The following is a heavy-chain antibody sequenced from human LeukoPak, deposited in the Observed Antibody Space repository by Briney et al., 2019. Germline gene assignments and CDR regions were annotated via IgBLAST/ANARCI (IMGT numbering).Heavy chain of an antibody. Sequence: GGSLRLSCAASGFTVSSNYMSWVRQAPGKGLEWVSYISSSGSTIYYADSVKGRFTISRDNAKNSLYLQMNSLRAEDTAVYYCARETFRDGYNFVDYWGQGTLVTVSS. V-gene: IGHV3-11*04. CDR3: ARETFRDGYNFVDY. CDR2: ISSSGSTI. J-gene: IGHJ4*02. D-gene: IGHD5-24*01. CDR1: GFTVSSNY.